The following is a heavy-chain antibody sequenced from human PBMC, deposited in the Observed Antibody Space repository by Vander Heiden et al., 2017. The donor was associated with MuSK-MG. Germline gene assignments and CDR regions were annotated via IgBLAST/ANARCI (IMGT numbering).Heavy chain of an antibody. J-gene: IGHJ4*02. D-gene: IGHD3-9*01. CDR3: ASPSPLRYFDWTFDY. CDR1: GGSISSSTYY. CDR2: IYYSGTT. V-gene: IGHV4-39*01. Sequence: QLQLQESGPGLVTPPETLSLTCPVSGGSISSSTYYWGWIRQPPGKGLEWIGSIYYSGTTYYNPSLKSRVTISVDTSKNQFSLKLNSVTAADTAVYYCASPSPLRYFDWTFDYWGQGTLVTVSS.